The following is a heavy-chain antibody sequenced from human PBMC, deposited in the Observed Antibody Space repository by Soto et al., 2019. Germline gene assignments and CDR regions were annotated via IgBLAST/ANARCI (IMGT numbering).Heavy chain of an antibody. V-gene: IGHV4-34*01. J-gene: IGHJ5*02. CDR3: ARGYCSSTSCYYKKTNWFDP. CDR2: INHSGST. Sequence: ETLSLTCAVYGGSFSGYYRSCIRQPPGKGLEWIGEINHSGSTNYNPSLKSRVTISVDTSKNQFSLKLSSVTAADTAVYYCARGYCSSTSCYYKKTNWFDPWGQGTLVTVSS. D-gene: IGHD2-2*01. CDR1: GGSFSGYY.